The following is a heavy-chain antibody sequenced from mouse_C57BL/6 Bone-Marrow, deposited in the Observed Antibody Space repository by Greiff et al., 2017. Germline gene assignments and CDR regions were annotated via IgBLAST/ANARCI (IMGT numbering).Heavy chain of an antibody. D-gene: IGHD1-1*01. CDR3: SRYRYYGSSDY. V-gene: IGHV1-81*01. Sequence: QVQLQQSGAELARPGASVKLSCKASGYTFTSYGLSWVKQRTGQGLEWIGEIYPRSGNTYYTEKFKGKATLTADKSSSTAYMELRSLTSEDSAVYFCSRYRYYGSSDYWGQGTTLTVSS. CDR2: IYPRSGNT. CDR1: GYTFTSYG. J-gene: IGHJ2*01.